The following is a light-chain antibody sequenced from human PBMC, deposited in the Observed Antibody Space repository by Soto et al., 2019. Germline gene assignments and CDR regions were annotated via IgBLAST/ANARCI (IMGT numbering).Light chain of an antibody. V-gene: IGKV1-5*01. CDR2: DAS. CDR3: QQYRGKPFT. Sequence: DIQMTQSPSTLSASVGERVTIACRASQSIDSWLAWYQQKPGKAPTFLIYDASDLESGVPSRFSGSGSGTEFTITISSLQPDDFATYYCQQYRGKPFTFGQGTKVEIK. J-gene: IGKJ2*01. CDR1: QSIDSW.